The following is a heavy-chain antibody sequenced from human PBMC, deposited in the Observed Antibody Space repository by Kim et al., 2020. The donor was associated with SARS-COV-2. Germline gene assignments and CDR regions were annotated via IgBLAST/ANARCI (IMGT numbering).Heavy chain of an antibody. V-gene: IGHV4-61*01. CDR1: GGSVSSGSSY. CDR2: IYNTDIT. J-gene: IGHJ5*02. D-gene: IGHD5-12*01. CDR3: ARSDIPIDFNL. Sequence: SETLSLTCSVSGGSVSSGSSYWSWIRQPPLKALEWIGYIYNTDITTYNPSLKSRVTISVDTSKNQFSLKLKSVTAADTAMYYCARSDIPIDFNLWGQGTLVPVSS.